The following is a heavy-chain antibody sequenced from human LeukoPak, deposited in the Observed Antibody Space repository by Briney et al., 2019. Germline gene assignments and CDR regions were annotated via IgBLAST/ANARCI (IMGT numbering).Heavy chain of an antibody. CDR1: GFTFSNYG. D-gene: IGHD3-3*01. Sequence: PGGSLRLSCIASGFTFSNYGMYWVRQAPGKGLEWVAFISYDGSKKDHAVSVKGRFTITRDNSKNTLYLQMDSLRGEDTAVYYCAKDWKELRFLDRLVALDHWGQGTPVTVSS. V-gene: IGHV3-30*18. J-gene: IGHJ4*02. CDR3: AKDWKELRFLDRLVALDH. CDR2: ISYDGSKK.